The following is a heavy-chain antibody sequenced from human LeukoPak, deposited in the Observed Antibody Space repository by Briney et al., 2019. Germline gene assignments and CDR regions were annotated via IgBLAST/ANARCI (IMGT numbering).Heavy chain of an antibody. D-gene: IGHD6-13*01. CDR3: ARDGIAAAGKGFDY. CDR2: IYTSGST. CDR1: GGSISSYY. V-gene: IGHV4-4*07. Sequence: SETPSLTCTVSGGSISSYYWSWIRQPAGKGLEWIGRIYTSGSTNYNPSLKSRVTMSVDTSKNQFSLKLSSVTAADTAVYYCARDGIAAAGKGFDYWGQGTLVTVSS. J-gene: IGHJ4*02.